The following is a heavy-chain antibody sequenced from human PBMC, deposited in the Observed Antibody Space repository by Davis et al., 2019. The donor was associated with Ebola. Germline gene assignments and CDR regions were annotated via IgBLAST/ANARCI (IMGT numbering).Heavy chain of an antibody. CDR3: ARNDYDFWSGYYGTNWFDP. CDR1: GGSFSGYY. J-gene: IGHJ5*02. CDR2: IYYSGST. V-gene: IGHV4-59*01. D-gene: IGHD3-3*01. Sequence: SETLSLTCAVYGGSFSGYYWSWIRQPPGKGLEWIGYIYYSGSTNYNPSLKSRVTISVDTSKNQFSLKLSSVTAADTAVYYCARNDYDFWSGYYGTNWFDPWGQGTRITVSS.